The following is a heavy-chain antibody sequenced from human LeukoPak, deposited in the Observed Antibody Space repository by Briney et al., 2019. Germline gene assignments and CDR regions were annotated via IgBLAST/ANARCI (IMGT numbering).Heavy chain of an antibody. J-gene: IGHJ5*02. CDR1: GFTVSSNY. V-gene: IGHV3-53*01. CDR2: IYSGGST. D-gene: IGHD4-17*01. Sequence: GGSLRLSCAASGFTVSSNYMSWVRQAPGQGLEWVSVIYSGGSTYYADSVKGRFTISRDNSKNTLYLQMNSLRAEDTVVYYCARGPDYGDYAWNNWFDPWGQGTLVTVSS. CDR3: ARGPDYGDYAWNNWFDP.